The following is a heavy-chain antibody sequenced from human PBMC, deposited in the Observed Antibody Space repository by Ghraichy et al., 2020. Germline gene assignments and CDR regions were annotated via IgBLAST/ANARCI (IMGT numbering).Heavy chain of an antibody. CDR2: INWNGGST. J-gene: IGHJ4*02. Sequence: GSLRLSCAASGFSLENYGMSWVRQRPGQGLQWVSGINWNGGSTRYGDSMRARFTISRDSGKNSLYLQMNSLTVDDTAAYYCARESSGSYYLDVWGQGILVTVSP. V-gene: IGHV3-20*04. D-gene: IGHD1-26*01. CDR1: GFSLENYG. CDR3: ARESSGSYYLDV.